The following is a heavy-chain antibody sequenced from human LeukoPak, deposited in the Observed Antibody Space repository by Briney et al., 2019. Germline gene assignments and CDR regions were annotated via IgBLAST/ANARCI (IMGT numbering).Heavy chain of an antibody. J-gene: IGHJ6*03. V-gene: IGHV3-21*01. CDR3: ARVGPWVNPDYYYYYMDV. D-gene: IGHD1-14*01. CDR2: ISSGSSAI. CDR1: GFTFTTYS. Sequence: GGSLRLSCEASGFTFTTYSMTWVRQAPGEGLERGSIISSGSSAIFSADALKGRFTISRDDAKNLLYLDMNSLRAEDTAVYYCARVGPWVNPDYYYYYMDVWGKGTTVTVSS.